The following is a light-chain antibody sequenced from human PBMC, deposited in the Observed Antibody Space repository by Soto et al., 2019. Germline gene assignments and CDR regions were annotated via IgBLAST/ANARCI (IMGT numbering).Light chain of an antibody. CDR1: SGHRSYT. CDR2: LNSDGSH. Sequence: QLVLTQSPSASASLGASVKLTCTLSSGHRSYTIAWHQQLPEKGPRYLMTLNSDGSHRKGDGIPDRFSGSSSGAERYLIISSLQSGDEADYYCQTWGTGYVVFGGGTKVTVL. V-gene: IGLV4-69*01. J-gene: IGLJ2*01. CDR3: QTWGTGYVV.